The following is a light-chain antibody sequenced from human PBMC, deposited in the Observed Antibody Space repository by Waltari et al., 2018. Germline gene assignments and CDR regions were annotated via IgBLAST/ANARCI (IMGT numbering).Light chain of an antibody. CDR3: HQHYTTPWT. J-gene: IGKJ1*01. V-gene: IGKV4-1*01. CDR2: WAS. CDR1: QTVLYRDNNKKY. Sequence: DIVMTQSPDSLAVSLGERATINCKSSQTVLYRDNNKKYLTWYQQNQGQPPKLLFSWASIREAGVPDRLSASGSGTDFTLTISSLQAEDVAVYYCHQHYTTPWTFGQGTKVEIK.